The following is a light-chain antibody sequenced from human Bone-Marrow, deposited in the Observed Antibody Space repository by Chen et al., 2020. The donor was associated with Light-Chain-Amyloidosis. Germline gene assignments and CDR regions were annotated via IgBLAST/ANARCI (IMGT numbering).Light chain of an antibody. Sequence: QSVLTQPPSASGTPGQRVTISCSGSRSSIGTNTVNWYQQFPGTAPKLLIYFNSQRPSGVPGRCAGSKSGTSAALAISGLQSDDEADYICAAWDDGLNGVIFGGGTKLTV. J-gene: IGLJ2*01. CDR3: AAWDDGLNGVI. V-gene: IGLV1-44*01. CDR1: RSSIGTNT. CDR2: FNS.